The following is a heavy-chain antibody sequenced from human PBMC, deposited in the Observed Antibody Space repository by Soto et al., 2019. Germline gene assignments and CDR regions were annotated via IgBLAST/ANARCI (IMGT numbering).Heavy chain of an antibody. V-gene: IGHV3-53*01. J-gene: IGHJ4*02. D-gene: IGHD6-19*01. CDR2: IYGGGTT. Sequence: EVQLVESGGGLIQPGGSLRLSCAASGFAVSSKYMTWVRQAPGKGLEWVSVIYGGGTTYYADSVKGRFTISRDTSKNKLYLQMNSLRAEDTAVYYCVQTTGWPGFDFWGQGTLVTVYS. CDR3: VQTTGWPGFDF. CDR1: GFAVSSKY.